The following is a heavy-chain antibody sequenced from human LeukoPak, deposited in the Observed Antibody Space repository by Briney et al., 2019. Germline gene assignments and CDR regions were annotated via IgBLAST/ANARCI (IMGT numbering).Heavy chain of an antibody. CDR2: ISGSGGVT. D-gene: IGHD3-10*01. V-gene: IGHV3-23*01. CDR3: ARDREGVAPGFDP. CDR1: GFTFINSA. J-gene: IGHJ5*02. Sequence: PGGSLRLSCAASGFTFINSAMSWVRQAPGKGLEWVSGISGSGGVTYYADSVKGRFTVSRDTSRNMLWLQMNSLRAEDTAVYYCARDREGVAPGFDPWGQGTLVTVSS.